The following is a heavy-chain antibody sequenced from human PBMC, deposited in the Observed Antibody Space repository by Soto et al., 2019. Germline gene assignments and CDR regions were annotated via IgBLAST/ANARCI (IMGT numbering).Heavy chain of an antibody. CDR2: INTYNGDR. CDR1: GYTFTSYG. CDR3: GRRGLDY. V-gene: IGHV1-18*01. J-gene: IGHJ4*02. Sequence: ASVNVSCKTSGYTFTSYGITWVRQAPGQGLEWMGWINTYNGDRGYVQKFQGRLTVTADTSTSTAYMELRSLRSDDTAVYYCGRRGLDYWGQGTLVTVSS.